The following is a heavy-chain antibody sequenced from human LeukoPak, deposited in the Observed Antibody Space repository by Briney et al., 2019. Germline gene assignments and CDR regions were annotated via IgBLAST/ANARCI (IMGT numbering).Heavy chain of an antibody. CDR3: ARHGTYSSSSYYYDMDV. V-gene: IGHV4-59*08. CDR2: IYYSGST. CDR1: GGSISSYY. J-gene: IGHJ6*02. Sequence: SETQSLTCTVSGGSISSYYWSWIRQPPGKGLEWIGYIYYSGSTNYNPSLQSRVTISVDTSKSQLSLRLSSVTAADTAVYYCARHGTYSSSSYYYDMDVWGQGTTVTVSS. D-gene: IGHD6-6*01.